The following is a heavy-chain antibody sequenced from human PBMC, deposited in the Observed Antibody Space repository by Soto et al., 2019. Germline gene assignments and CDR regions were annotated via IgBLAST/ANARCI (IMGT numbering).Heavy chain of an antibody. CDR2: ISYDGSNK. Sequence: PGGSLRLSCAASGFTFSSYAMHWVRQAPGKGLEWVAVISYDGSNKYYADSVKGRFTISRDNSKNTLYLQMNSLRAEDTAVYYCATPVPSPGIAAAGTRPVDYWGQGTLVTVS. CDR3: ATPVPSPGIAAAGTRPVDY. V-gene: IGHV3-30-3*01. J-gene: IGHJ4*02. CDR1: GFTFSSYA. D-gene: IGHD6-13*01.